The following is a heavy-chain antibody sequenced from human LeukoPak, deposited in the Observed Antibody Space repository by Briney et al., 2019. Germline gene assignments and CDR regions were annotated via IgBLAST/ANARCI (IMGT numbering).Heavy chain of an antibody. CDR2: INHSGST. CDR3: ARGLGEMATTRKDFYYFDY. D-gene: IGHD3-10*01. V-gene: IGHV4-34*01. Sequence: SETLSLTCAVYGGSFSGYYWSWIRQPPGKGLEWIGEINHSGSTNYNPSLKSRVTISVDTSKNQFSLKLSSVTAADTAVYYCARGLGEMATTRKDFYYFDYWGQGTLVNVSS. J-gene: IGHJ4*02. CDR1: GGSFSGYY.